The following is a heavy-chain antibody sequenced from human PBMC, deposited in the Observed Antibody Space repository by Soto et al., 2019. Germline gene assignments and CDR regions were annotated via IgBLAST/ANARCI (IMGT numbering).Heavy chain of an antibody. D-gene: IGHD3-10*01. V-gene: IGHV4-34*01. CDR1: GGSFSGYY. CDR2: INHSGST. CDR3: ARKKITALFDY. J-gene: IGHJ4*02. Sequence: PSETLSLTCAVYGGSFSGYYWTWIRQPPGTGLEWIGEINHSGSTNYNPSLKSRVTISVDTSKNQFSLKLTSVTAAHTAVYYCARKKITALFDYWGQEPLATAPS.